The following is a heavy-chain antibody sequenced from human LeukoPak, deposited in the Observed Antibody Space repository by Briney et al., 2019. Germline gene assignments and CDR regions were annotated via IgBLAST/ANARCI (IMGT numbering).Heavy chain of an antibody. CDR1: GFTFSNSY. D-gene: IGHD5-24*01. J-gene: IGHJ4*02. CDR3: ARTFRSGDGYKVGYFDY. Sequence: GGSLRLSCAASGFTFSNSYMSWVCQAPGKGLEWVSLIYPSGNIYYADSVKGRFTISRDNSKNTLFLQMNSLRAEDTAIYYCARTFRSGDGYKVGYFDYWGQGTLVTVSS. CDR2: IYPSGNI. V-gene: IGHV3-53*01.